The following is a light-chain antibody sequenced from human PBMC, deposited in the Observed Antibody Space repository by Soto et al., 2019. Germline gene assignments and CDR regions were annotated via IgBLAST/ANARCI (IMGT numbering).Light chain of an antibody. CDR2: AAS. Sequence: DIQMTQSPSSLSASVGDIFTITCRASQGISSWLAWYQQKPGKAPKLLIYAASSLQSGVPSRFSGSGSGTDFTLTISSLQSEDFAVYYCQQYHNWPITFGQGTRLEIK. CDR3: QQYHNWPIT. J-gene: IGKJ5*01. V-gene: IGKV1D-16*01. CDR1: QGISSW.